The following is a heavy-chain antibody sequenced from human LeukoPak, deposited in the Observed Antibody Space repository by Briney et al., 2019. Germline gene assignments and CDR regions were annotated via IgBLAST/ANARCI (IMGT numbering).Heavy chain of an antibody. CDR3: ARDTYYDFWSGYYSGHYHYMDV. Sequence: AGGSLRLSCAASGFTFSSYSMNWVRQAPGKGLEWVSSISSTSSYIYYADSVKGRFTISRDNAKNSLYLQMNSLRAEDTAVYYCARDTYYDFWSGYYSGHYHYMDVWGKGTTVTVSS. CDR2: ISSTSSYI. V-gene: IGHV3-21*01. D-gene: IGHD3-3*01. J-gene: IGHJ6*03. CDR1: GFTFSSYS.